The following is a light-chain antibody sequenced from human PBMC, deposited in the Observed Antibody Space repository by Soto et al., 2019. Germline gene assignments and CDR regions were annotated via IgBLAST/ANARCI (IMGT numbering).Light chain of an antibody. V-gene: IGKV3-15*01. Sequence: EIVMTQSPATLSVSPGERATLSCRASQSVSNNLAWYQQKPGQAPRLLIYGASTRATGIPARFTGSGSGTEFTLIISGLQSEDFAVYYCQQYSNWPRRTFGQGTRVEI. CDR3: QQYSNWPRRT. J-gene: IGKJ1*01. CDR1: QSVSNN. CDR2: GAS.